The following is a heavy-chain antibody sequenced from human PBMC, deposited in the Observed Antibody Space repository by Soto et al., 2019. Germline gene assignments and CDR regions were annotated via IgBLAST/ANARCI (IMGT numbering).Heavy chain of an antibody. Sequence: PGGSLRLSCAASGFTFSSYSMNWVRQAPGKGLEWVSSISSSSSYIYYADSVKGRFTISRDNAKNSLYLQMNSLRAEDTAVYYCARASGNYYYYGMDVWGQGTTVTVSS. CDR1: GFTFSSYS. V-gene: IGHV3-21*01. J-gene: IGHJ6*02. CDR2: ISSSSSYI. D-gene: IGHD3-10*01. CDR3: ARASGNYYYYGMDV.